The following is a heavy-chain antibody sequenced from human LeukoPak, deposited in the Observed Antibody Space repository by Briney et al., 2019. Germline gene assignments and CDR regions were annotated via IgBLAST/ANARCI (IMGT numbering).Heavy chain of an antibody. CDR2: IYYSGST. Sequence: SETLSLTCTVSGGSISSSSYYWGWIRQPPGKGLEWIGSIYYSGSTYYNPSLKSRVTISVDTSKNQFSLKLSSVTAADTAVYYCAKTPERYSSSWYGDYYYYGMDVWGQGITVTVSS. CDR1: GGSISSSSYY. CDR3: AKTPERYSSSWYGDYYYYGMDV. J-gene: IGHJ6*02. V-gene: IGHV4-39*07. D-gene: IGHD6-13*01.